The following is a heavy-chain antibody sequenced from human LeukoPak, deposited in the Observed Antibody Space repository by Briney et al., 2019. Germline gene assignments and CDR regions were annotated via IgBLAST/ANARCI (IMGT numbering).Heavy chain of an antibody. CDR1: GFTFSNYW. D-gene: IGHD3-22*01. Sequence: GGSLRLSCAASGFTFSNYWMSWVRQAPGKGLEWMAIIRQDGSDKQYMDSVKGRFTISRDNAKNSLYLEMNSLRAEDTAVYFCARFPRGNRDISDWGQGTLVTVSS. J-gene: IGHJ4*02. V-gene: IGHV3-7*01. CDR3: ARFPRGNRDISD. CDR2: IRQDGSDK.